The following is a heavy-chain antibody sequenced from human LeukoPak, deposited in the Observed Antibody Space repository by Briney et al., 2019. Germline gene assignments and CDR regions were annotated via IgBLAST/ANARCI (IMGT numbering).Heavy chain of an antibody. Sequence: KSSETLSLPCAVYLGPFTGYYWRWVRQPPGRGREWMGDLNYNRVENYSPSLKSRVTISLDTSKNQFSLKLGSVTVADTAVYYCARGRDVKYYDYDWGKDRYTHVFDMWGQGTMVIVSS. CDR1: LGPFTGYY. CDR3: ARGRDVKYYDYDWGKDRYTHVFDM. V-gene: IGHV4-34*01. J-gene: IGHJ3*02. CDR2: LNYNRVE. D-gene: IGHD3-16*02.